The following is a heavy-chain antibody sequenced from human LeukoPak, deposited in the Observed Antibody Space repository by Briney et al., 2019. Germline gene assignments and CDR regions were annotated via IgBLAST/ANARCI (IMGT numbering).Heavy chain of an antibody. CDR2: ISNDGNKK. CDR1: GFIFSSYG. D-gene: IGHD6-19*01. V-gene: IGHV3-30*03. Sequence: GGSLRLSCAASGFIFSSYGMHWVRQAPGKGLEWVAIISNDGNKKYYADSVKGRFTISRDNSKNTLYVQMNSLRAEDTAVYYCARRTYTSGWPFDSWGRGTLVTVST. J-gene: IGHJ4*02. CDR3: ARRTYTSGWPFDS.